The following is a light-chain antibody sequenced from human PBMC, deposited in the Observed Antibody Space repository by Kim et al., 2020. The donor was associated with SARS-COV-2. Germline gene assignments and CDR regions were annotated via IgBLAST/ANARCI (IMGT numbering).Light chain of an antibody. CDR2: VNNDGSH. Sequence: SVKPTCTLSSGHSTYAIAWHQKQPGKGPRFLMKVNNDGSHTKGDGIPDRFSGSSSGAERYLTISSLQSEDEADYYCQAWGTGIRVFGGGTQLTVL. CDR1: SGHSTYA. J-gene: IGLJ3*02. V-gene: IGLV4-69*01. CDR3: QAWGTGIRV.